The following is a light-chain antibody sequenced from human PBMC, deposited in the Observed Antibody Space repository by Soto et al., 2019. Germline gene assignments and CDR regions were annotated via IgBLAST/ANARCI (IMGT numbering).Light chain of an antibody. Sequence: EVVLTQSPATLSLSPGERATLSCRASQSVSSYLAWYQQKPGQAPRLLIYDASNRATGIPARFSGSGSGTDFTLTISSLEPEDFAVYYCQQRRNWPPITFGQGTRLEMK. V-gene: IGKV3-11*01. J-gene: IGKJ5*01. CDR1: QSVSSY. CDR2: DAS. CDR3: QQRRNWPPIT.